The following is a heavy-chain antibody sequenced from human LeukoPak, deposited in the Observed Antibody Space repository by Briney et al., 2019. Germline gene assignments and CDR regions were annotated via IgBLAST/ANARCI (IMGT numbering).Heavy chain of an antibody. J-gene: IGHJ4*02. V-gene: IGHV3-23*01. CDR1: GFTFSSYA. CDR3: AKDLGVVRFLEWSIDY. D-gene: IGHD3-3*01. CDR2: ISGSGGST. Sequence: GGSLRLSCAASGFTFSSYAMSWVRQAPGKGLEWVSAISGSGGSTYYADSVKGRFTISRDNSKNTLHLQMNSLRAEDTAVYYCAKDLGVVRFLEWSIDYWGQGTLVTVSS.